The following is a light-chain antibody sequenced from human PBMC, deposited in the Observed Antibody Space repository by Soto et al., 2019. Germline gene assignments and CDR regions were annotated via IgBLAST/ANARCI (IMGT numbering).Light chain of an antibody. CDR1: SFNIGSNY. V-gene: IGLV1-47*01. J-gene: IGLJ2*01. CDR2: RNN. Sequence: QSVLTQPPSASGTPGQRVTISCSGSSFNIGSNYVYWYHQLPGTAPKLLIYRNNQRPSGVPDRFSGSKSGTSASLAISGLRSEDEADYYCAAWDDSLSGVVIGGGTQLTVL. CDR3: AAWDDSLSGVV.